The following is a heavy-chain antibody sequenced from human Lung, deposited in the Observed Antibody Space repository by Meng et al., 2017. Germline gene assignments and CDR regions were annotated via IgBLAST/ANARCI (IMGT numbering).Heavy chain of an antibody. Sequence: QVQLTAWGAGLVKPSETLSLTCVVSGGSFRDYYWSWIRQPPGKGLEWIGEINHSGSTNYNPSLESRATISVDTSQNNLSLKLSSVTAADSAVYYCARGPTTMAHDFDYWGQGTLVTVSS. CDR1: GGSFRDYY. J-gene: IGHJ4*02. CDR2: INHSGST. V-gene: IGHV4-34*01. D-gene: IGHD4-11*01. CDR3: ARGPTTMAHDFDY.